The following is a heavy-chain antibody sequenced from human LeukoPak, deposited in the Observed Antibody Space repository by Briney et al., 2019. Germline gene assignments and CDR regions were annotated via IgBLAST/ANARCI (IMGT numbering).Heavy chain of an antibody. J-gene: IGHJ3*02. Sequence: GESLKISCKGPGYSFTSYWIGWVRQMPGKGLEWMGIIYPGDSDTRYSPSFQGQVTISADKSISTAYLQWSSLKASDTAMYYCARQGILTGYYKGDDAFDIWGQGTMVTVSS. CDR2: IYPGDSDT. CDR3: ARQGILTGYYKGDDAFDI. V-gene: IGHV5-51*01. D-gene: IGHD3-9*01. CDR1: GYSFTSYW.